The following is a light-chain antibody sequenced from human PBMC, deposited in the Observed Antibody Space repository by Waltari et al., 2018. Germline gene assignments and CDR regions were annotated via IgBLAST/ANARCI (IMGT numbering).Light chain of an antibody. CDR3: PSYDNRLSAWV. CDR1: GSTIGAAHA. Sequence: QSALTQPPPVSGAPAQRVTISCTVIGSTIGAAHAVPWYHPLPRPAPKSPIHGNSNRPSAGPGRFYGSKSGSSASLAITVLQAEDEADYYCPSYDNRLSAWVFGGGTKLTVL. CDR2: GNS. V-gene: IGLV1-40*01. J-gene: IGLJ3*02.